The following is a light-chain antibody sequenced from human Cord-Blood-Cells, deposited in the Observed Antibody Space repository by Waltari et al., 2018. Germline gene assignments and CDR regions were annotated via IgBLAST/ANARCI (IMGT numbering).Light chain of an antibody. CDR1: SSDVGSYNL. V-gene: IGLV2-23*03. J-gene: IGLJ3*02. CDR2: EGS. Sequence: QSALTQPASVSGSPGQPITISCTGTSSDVGSYNLVSWYQQHPGKAPKLMIYEGSKRPSGVSKRFSGSKSGNTASLTISGLQAEDEADYYCCSYAGSSTFGVFGGGTKLTVL. CDR3: CSYAGSSTFGV.